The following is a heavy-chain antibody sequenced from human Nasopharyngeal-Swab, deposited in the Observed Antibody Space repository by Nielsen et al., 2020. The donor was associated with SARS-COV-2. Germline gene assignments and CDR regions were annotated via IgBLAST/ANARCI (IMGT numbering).Heavy chain of an antibody. CDR2: LYWDDDN. V-gene: IGHV2-5*02. D-gene: IGHD6-19*01. CDR3: VHSTGWRLDY. J-gene: IGHJ4*02. Sequence: WIRQPPGMALEWLALLYWDDDNRYNPSLKSRIIITKDTSKNHVVLTMTNMGPVDTATYFCVHSTGWRLDYWGQGTLVTVSS.